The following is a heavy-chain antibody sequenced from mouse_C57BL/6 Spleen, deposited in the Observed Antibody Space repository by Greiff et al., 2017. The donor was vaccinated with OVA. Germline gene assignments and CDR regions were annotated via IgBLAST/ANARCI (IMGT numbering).Heavy chain of an antibody. CDR3: ARHEERPSYYYGSSYAFAY. J-gene: IGHJ3*01. V-gene: IGHV1-62-2*01. D-gene: IGHD1-1*01. CDR2: FYPGSGSI. CDR1: GYTFTEYT. Sequence: QVQLQQSGAELVKPGASVKLSCKASGYTFTEYTIHWVKQRSGQGLEWIGWFYPGSGSIKSNEKFTDTATLTADKSSSTVYMELSRLTSEDSAVYFCARHEERPSYYYGSSYAFAYWGQGTLVTVSA.